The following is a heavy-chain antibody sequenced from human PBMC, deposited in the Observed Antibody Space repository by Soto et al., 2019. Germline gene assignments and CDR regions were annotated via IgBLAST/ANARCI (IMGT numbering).Heavy chain of an antibody. Sequence: PVGSLRLSCAASGFSLNNYWMHWVRQRPGKGLVWVARIYRDGTTSYADSVKGRFTISRDNAKNTVSLQMNSLKDQDTAVYYCMRGNTGYGNFDYWGQGTLVTVSS. CDR3: MRGNTGYGNFDY. CDR1: GFSLNNYW. CDR2: IYRDGTT. D-gene: IGHD5-12*01. J-gene: IGHJ4*02. V-gene: IGHV3-74*01.